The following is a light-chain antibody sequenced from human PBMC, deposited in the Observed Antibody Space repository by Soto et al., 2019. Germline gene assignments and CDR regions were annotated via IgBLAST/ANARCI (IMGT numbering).Light chain of an antibody. CDR1: QSISRY. CDR3: QQSHTTPRT. V-gene: IGKV1-39*01. CDR2: AAS. J-gene: IGKJ2*01. Sequence: DILMTQSPSSLSASVGDRVTITCRASQSISRYLNWYQHKPGRAPKVLISAASSLQREVPSRFSGSGSGTDVTLTITSLQPEDFATYYCQQSHTTPRTFGQGTRLEIK.